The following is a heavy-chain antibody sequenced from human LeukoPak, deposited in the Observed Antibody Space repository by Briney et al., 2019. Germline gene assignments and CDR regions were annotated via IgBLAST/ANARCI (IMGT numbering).Heavy chain of an antibody. CDR2: ISSDGSNK. CDR3: AKTPGWEIDY. V-gene: IGHV3-30*18. J-gene: IGHJ4*02. Sequence: ARSLTLSCAAAAFTFTSYAIHWVRQAPDEVLEWVAVISSDGSNKYYADCVKGRFTISRDNSKNTVHLQMNSLRGEDTAVYYCAKTPGWEIDYWGQGTLVTVSS. CDR1: AFTFTSYA. D-gene: IGHD1-26*01.